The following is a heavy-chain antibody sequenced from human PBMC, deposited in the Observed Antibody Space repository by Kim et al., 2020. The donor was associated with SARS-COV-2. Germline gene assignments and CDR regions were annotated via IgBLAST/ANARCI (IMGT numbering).Heavy chain of an antibody. CDR2: ISWNSGSI. J-gene: IGHJ3*02. V-gene: IGHV3-9*01. D-gene: IGHD3-10*01. CDR1: GFTFGDYA. CDR3: AKDRGLWGNDAFDI. Sequence: GGSLRLSCAASGFTFGDYAMHWVRQAPGKGLEWVSGISWNSGSIGYADSVKGRFTISRDNAKNSLYLQMNSLRAEDTALYYCAKDRGLWGNDAFDIWGQGTMVNGSS.